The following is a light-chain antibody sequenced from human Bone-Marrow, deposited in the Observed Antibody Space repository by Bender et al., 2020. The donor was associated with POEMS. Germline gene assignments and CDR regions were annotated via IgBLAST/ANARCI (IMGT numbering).Light chain of an antibody. CDR3: AAWEDSLNGWV. Sequence: VLTQPPSVSVAPGKTATITCGGHNIGTYSVHWYQQLPGTAPKLLIYINNQRPSGVPDRFSGSKSGTSASLAISGLQSEDEADYYCAAWEDSLNGWVFGGGTKLTVL. V-gene: IGLV1-44*01. CDR1: NIGTYS. CDR2: INN. J-gene: IGLJ3*02.